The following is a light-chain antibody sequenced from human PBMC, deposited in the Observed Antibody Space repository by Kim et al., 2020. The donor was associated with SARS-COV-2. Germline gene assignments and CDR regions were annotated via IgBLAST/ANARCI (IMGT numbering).Light chain of an antibody. CDR3: QQSYRMRS. CDR1: QNIGTD. V-gene: IGKV1-39*01. J-gene: IGKJ2*01. CDR2: TAS. Sequence: LSGSVGDRVTLTCRASQNIGTDLNWYRQKPGKAPDLLIYTASTLQDGVPSRFNGDGSGTHFTLTISSLQPEDSATYYCQQSYRMRSFGQGTKLEI.